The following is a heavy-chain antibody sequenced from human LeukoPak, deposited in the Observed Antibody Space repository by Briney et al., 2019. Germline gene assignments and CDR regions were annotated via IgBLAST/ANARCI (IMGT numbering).Heavy chain of an antibody. D-gene: IGHD3-22*01. J-gene: IGHJ4*02. V-gene: IGHV1-18*01. CDR3: ARTDYYYDSSGYPDY. CDR2: ISAYNGNT. Sequence: ASVTDTFKASGYTFTSYVYSWVRQAPGQGLEWLGCISAYNGNTNYAQKLQGRVTMTTDTSMSTAYMELRSLRSDDTAVYYCARTDYYYDSSGYPDYWGQGTLVTVSS. CDR1: GYTFTSYV.